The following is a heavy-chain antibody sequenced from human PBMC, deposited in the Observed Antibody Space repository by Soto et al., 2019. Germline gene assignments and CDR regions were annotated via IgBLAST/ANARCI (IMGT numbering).Heavy chain of an antibody. D-gene: IGHD6-13*01. Sequence: GGSLRLSCAASGFTFSSYAMHWVRQAPGKGLEWVAVISYDGSNKYYADSVKGRLTISRDNSKNTLYLQMNSLRAEDTAVYYCARGYTAGTAYYYYYGMDVWGQGTTVTVSS. CDR3: ARGYTAGTAYYYYYGMDV. J-gene: IGHJ6*02. V-gene: IGHV3-30-3*01. CDR2: ISYDGSNK. CDR1: GFTFSSYA.